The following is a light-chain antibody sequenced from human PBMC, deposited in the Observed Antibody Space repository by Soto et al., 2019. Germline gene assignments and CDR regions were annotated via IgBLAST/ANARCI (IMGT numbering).Light chain of an antibody. J-gene: IGLJ2*01. Sequence: QSVLTQPPSASGTPGQRVTISCSGSSSNIGSNYLYWYQQLPGTAPKLLIYRNNQRPSGVPDRFSGSKSGTSASLAISGLRSEDEADYYCAAWDDSLSAHVVFGGGTQLTVL. CDR3: AAWDDSLSAHVV. CDR2: RNN. V-gene: IGLV1-47*01. CDR1: SSNIGSNY.